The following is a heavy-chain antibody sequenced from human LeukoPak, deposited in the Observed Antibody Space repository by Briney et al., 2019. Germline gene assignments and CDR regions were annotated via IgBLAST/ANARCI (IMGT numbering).Heavy chain of an antibody. CDR1: TDSFSSHY. D-gene: IGHD4-17*01. V-gene: IGHV4-59*11. J-gene: IGHJ4*02. CDR3: AGADYGDSFDY. Sequence: SETLSLTCAVSTDSFSSHYWSWIRQPPGKGLEWIGYISYIGSTNYNPSLKSRVTISIDTSKNQFSLKLRSVTAADTAVYYCAGADYGDSFDYWGQGTLVTVSS. CDR2: ISYIGST.